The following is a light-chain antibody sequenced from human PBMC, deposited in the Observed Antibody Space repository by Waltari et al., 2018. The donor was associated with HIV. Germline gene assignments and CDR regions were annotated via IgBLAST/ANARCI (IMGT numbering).Light chain of an antibody. CDR2: GTS. Sequence: DVQMTQSPSSLSAWIGDRVIITCRASQDITVFLAWFQHRPGTAPKSLIYGTSTLQSGVPSSKFTGSGSGTEFTLTITNLQPEDTGTYYCQQYSAYPLTFGGGTKVEI. CDR3: QQYSAYPLT. J-gene: IGKJ4*01. CDR1: QDITVF. V-gene: IGKV1-16*02.